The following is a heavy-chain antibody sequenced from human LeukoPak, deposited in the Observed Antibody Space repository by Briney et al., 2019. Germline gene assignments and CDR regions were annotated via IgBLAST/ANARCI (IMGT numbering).Heavy chain of an antibody. CDR3: ARASRISLYGSGSYYNE. V-gene: IGHV1-2*02. Sequence: ASVKVSCKASGYTFTGYYMHWVRQAPGQGLEWMGWINPNSGGTNYAQKFQGRVTMTRDTSISTAYMELSRLRSDDTAVYYCARASRISLYGSGSYYNEWGQGTLVTVSS. CDR1: GYTFTGYY. D-gene: IGHD3-10*01. CDR2: INPNSGGT. J-gene: IGHJ4*02.